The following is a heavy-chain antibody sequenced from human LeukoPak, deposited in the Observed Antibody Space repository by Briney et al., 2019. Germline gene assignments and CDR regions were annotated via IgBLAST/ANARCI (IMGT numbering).Heavy chain of an antibody. Sequence: ASVKVSCKASGYTFTSYGISWVRQAPGQGLEWMGWISAYNGNTNCAQKLQGRVTMTTDTSTSIAYMELRSLRSDDTAVYYCARSGGYCSGGSCYSEYYFDYWGQGTLVTVSS. CDR1: GYTFTSYG. CDR2: ISAYNGNT. D-gene: IGHD2-15*01. J-gene: IGHJ4*02. V-gene: IGHV1-18*01. CDR3: ARSGGYCSGGSCYSEYYFDY.